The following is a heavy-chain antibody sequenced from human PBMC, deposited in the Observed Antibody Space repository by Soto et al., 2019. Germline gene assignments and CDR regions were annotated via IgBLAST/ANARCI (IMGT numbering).Heavy chain of an antibody. V-gene: IGHV3-11*01. J-gene: IGHJ6*03. CDR2: ISSSGSTI. CDR1: GFTFSDYY. CDR3: ARVIVNWNDDPHYMDV. Sequence: GGSLRLSCAASGFTFSDYYMSWIRQAPGKGLEWVSYISSSGSTIYYADSVKGRFTISRDNAKNSLYLQMYSLRAEDTAVYYCARVIVNWNDDPHYMDVWGKGTTVTVSS. D-gene: IGHD1-20*01.